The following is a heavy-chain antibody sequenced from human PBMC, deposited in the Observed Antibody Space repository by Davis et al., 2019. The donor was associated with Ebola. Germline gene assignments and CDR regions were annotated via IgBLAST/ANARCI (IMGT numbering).Heavy chain of an antibody. CDR1: GFSFTHKY. Sequence: GESLKISCGAPGFSFTHKYMAWIRQAPGKGLEWVSSIYSGGSTFYADSVRARFTISRDDPENSPYLQMTSLRVEDTAVYYCAADEMSASGIFDSWGQGTLVTVSS. J-gene: IGHJ4*02. CDR2: IYSGGST. D-gene: IGHD5-24*01. CDR3: AADEMSASGIFDS. V-gene: IGHV3-66*01.